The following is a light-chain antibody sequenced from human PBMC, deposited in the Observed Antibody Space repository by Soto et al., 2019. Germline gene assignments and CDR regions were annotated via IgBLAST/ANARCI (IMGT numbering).Light chain of an antibody. CDR2: DAS. V-gene: IGKV1-16*01. Sequence: DIQMTQSPSSLSASVGDRVTLTCRASQGITDRLNWFQQKPGKAPKSLIYDASTLQYGVPSRFSGGGSGTDFTLTISSLQPEDSATYYCQQYGNYPYTFGLGTKLEIK. CDR1: QGITDR. J-gene: IGKJ2*01. CDR3: QQYGNYPYT.